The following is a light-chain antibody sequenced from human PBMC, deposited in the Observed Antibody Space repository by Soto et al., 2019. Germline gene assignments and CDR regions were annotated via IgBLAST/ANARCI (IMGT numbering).Light chain of an antibody. CDR1: YSDVGDSNY. J-gene: IGLJ2*01. CDR2: EVT. Sequence: QSALTQPPSASGSPGQSVTISCTGTYSDVGDSNYVSWYQQHPGKAPKLVIYEVTQRPSGVPDRFSGSRSENTASLTVSRLHAEDEADYYCSSNVVGTNLKIFGGGTKVTVL. V-gene: IGLV2-8*01. CDR3: SSNVVGTNLKI.